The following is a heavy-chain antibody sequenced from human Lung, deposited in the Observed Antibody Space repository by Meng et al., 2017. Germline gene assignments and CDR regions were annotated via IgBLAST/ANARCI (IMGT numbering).Heavy chain of an antibody. CDR2: NNHRGST. J-gene: IGHJ4*02. V-gene: IGHV4-34*01. CDR1: GGVFSGFH. CDR3: ARGPTTMAHDFDY. D-gene: IGHD4-11*01. Sequence: QVQLQQGGGGLLKPSGSLSLPFVGSGGVFSGFHRGWIRSPPGKGLGVIGENNHRGSTNYNPSLESRATISVDTSQNNLSLKLSSVTAADSAVYYCARGPTTMAHDFDYWGQGTLVTVSS.